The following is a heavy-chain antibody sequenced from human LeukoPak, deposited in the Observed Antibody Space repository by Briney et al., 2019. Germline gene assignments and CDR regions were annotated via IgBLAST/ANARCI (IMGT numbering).Heavy chain of an antibody. CDR1: GGTFTNYA. J-gene: IGHJ4*02. CDR3: ARSTRGLPYCGDGCYPPFDF. V-gene: IGHV1-69*06. CDR2: IIPIFHTA. Sequence: SVTVSCKASGGTFTNYAINWVRQAPGQGLQWMGRIIPIFHTANYAQTFQGRVTITADKSTSTAYMDLTSLTSEDTAVYYCARSTRGLPYCGDGCYPPFDFWGQGTLVTVSS. D-gene: IGHD2-21*02.